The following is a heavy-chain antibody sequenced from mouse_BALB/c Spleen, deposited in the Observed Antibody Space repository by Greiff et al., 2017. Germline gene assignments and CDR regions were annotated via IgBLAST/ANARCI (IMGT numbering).Heavy chain of an antibody. Sequence: QVHVKQSGAELVKPGASVKLSCKASGYTFTSYYMYWVKQRPGQGLEWIGEINPSNGGTNFNEKFKSKATLTVDKSSSTAYMQLSSLTSEDSAVYYCTRGPAWFAYWGQGTLVTVSA. J-gene: IGHJ3*01. CDR3: TRGPAWFAY. V-gene: IGHV1S81*02. CDR2: INPSNGGT. CDR1: GYTFTSYY.